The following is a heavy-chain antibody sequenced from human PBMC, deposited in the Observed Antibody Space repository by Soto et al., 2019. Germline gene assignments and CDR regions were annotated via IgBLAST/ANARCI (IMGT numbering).Heavy chain of an antibody. CDR2: IYYSGST. CDR3: AKGGETEDAFDI. V-gene: IGHV4-59*01. D-gene: IGHD3-10*01. Sequence: AETLCVTCTFCVGSISIYYWSWIRQPPGKGLEWIGYIYYSGSTNYNPSLKSRVTISVDTSKNQFSLKLSSVTAADTAVYYCAKGGETEDAFDIWGQGTMVTVSS. J-gene: IGHJ3*02. CDR1: VGSISIYY.